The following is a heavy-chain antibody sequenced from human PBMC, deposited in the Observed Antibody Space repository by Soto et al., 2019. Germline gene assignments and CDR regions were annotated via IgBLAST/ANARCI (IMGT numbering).Heavy chain of an antibody. CDR2: IYYSGST. D-gene: IGHD4-17*01. CDR1: GGSISSGDYY. Sequence: PSETLSLTCTVSGGSISSGDYYWSWIRQPPGKGLEWIGYIYYSGSTYYNPSLKSRVTISVDTSKNQFSLKLSSVTAADTAVYYCARDDYGGTSLDYWGQGTLVTVSS. V-gene: IGHV4-30-4*01. J-gene: IGHJ4*02. CDR3: ARDDYGGTSLDY.